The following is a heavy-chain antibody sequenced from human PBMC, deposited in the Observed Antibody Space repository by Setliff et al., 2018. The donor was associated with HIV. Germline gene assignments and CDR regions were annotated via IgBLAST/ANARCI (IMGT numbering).Heavy chain of an antibody. CDR1: GFTFSSYM. D-gene: IGHD3-9*01. V-gene: IGHV3-23*01. J-gene: IGHJ4*02. CDR3: AKTSNTGYLFCSDY. Sequence: PGGSLRLSCAASGFTFSSYMMNWVRQAPGKGLEWVSGISDSGGSTYYADSVKGRFTISRDNSKNTLNLQMNSLRAEDTAVYYCAKTSNTGYLFCSDYWGQGTLVTVSS. CDR2: ISDSGGST.